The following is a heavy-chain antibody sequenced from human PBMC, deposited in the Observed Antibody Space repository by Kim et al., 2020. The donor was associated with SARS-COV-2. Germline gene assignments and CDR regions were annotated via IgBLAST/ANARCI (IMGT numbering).Heavy chain of an antibody. CDR1: GYTFTSYY. CDR3: ARDGVLLWFGGGELRESGHGMDV. V-gene: IGHV1-46*01. D-gene: IGHD3-10*01. CDR2: INPSGGST. J-gene: IGHJ6*02. Sequence: ASVKVSCKASGYTFTSYYMHWVRQAPGQGLEWMGIINPSGGSTSYAQKFQGRVTMTRDTSTSTVYMELSSLRSEDTAVYYCARDGVLLWFGGGELRESGHGMDVWGQGTTVTVSS.